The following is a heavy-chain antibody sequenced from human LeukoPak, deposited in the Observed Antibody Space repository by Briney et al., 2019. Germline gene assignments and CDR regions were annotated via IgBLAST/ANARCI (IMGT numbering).Heavy chain of an antibody. Sequence: PGGSLRLSCAASGFTFSSYGMHWVRQAPGKGLEWVAFIRYDGSNKYYADSVKGRFTISRDNSKNTLYLQMNSLRAEDTAVYYCAKYGRASYCSSTSCLDYWGQETLVTVSS. V-gene: IGHV3-30*02. D-gene: IGHD2-2*01. J-gene: IGHJ4*02. CDR2: IRYDGSNK. CDR3: AKYGRASYCSSTSCLDY. CDR1: GFTFSSYG.